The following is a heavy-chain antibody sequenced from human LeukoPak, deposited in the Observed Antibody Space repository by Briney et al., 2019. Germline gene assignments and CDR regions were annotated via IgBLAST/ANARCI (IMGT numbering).Heavy chain of an antibody. CDR2: INSDGSTT. Sequence: GGSLRLSCVASGFTFSSYWMHWVRQAPGEGLVWVSRINSDGSTTTYADSVKGRFTISRDNAKNTLYLQMNSLRVEDSAVYYCARAGMPVYYYYMDVWGKGTTVTISS. CDR1: GFTFSSYW. D-gene: IGHD2-2*01. V-gene: IGHV3-74*01. J-gene: IGHJ6*03. CDR3: ARAGMPVYYYYMDV.